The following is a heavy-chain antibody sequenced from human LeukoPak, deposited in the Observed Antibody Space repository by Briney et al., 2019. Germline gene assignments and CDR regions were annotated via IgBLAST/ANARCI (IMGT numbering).Heavy chain of an antibody. D-gene: IGHD1-26*01. CDR3: ATPNSGSYFGAFDI. CDR1: GYTLTELS. CDR2: FDPEDGET. Sequence: ASVKVSCKVSGYTLTELSMHWVRQAPGKGLEWMGGFDPEDGETIYAQKFQGRVTMTEDTSTDTAYMELSSLRSEDTAVYYCATPNSGSYFGAFDIWGQGTMVTVSS. V-gene: IGHV1-24*01. J-gene: IGHJ3*02.